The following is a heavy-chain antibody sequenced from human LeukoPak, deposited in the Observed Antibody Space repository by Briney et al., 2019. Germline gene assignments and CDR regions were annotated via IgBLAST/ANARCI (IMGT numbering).Heavy chain of an antibody. Sequence: QPGGSLRLSCAASGFTFSSYWMHWFRQAPGKGLVWVSHINTDGTSTTYADSVKGRFTISRHNAKNTLYLQMNSLRAEDTAVYYCARESADPYWGQGTLVTVSS. V-gene: IGHV3-74*01. J-gene: IGHJ4*02. CDR3: ARESADPY. CDR1: GFTFSSYW. CDR2: INTDGTST.